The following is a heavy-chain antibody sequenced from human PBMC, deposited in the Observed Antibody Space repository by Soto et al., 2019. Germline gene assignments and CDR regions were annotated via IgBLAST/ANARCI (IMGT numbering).Heavy chain of an antibody. CDR1: GDSIISSDFY. J-gene: IGHJ6*02. CDR2: IFYLGSS. Sequence: PSETLSLTCTVSGDSIISSDFYWGWVRQPPGKGLEWIGSIFYLGSSYYNPSLKSRVTMSVDTSKNQFSLKVGSVTAADTAVYYCASSSLYGMDVWGQGTTVTVSS. CDR3: ASSSLYGMDV. V-gene: IGHV4-39*01.